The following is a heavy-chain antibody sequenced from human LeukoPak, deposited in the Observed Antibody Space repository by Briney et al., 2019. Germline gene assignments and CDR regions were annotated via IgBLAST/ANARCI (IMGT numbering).Heavy chain of an antibody. Sequence: ASVKVSCKASGYTFTSYYMHWVRQATGKGLEWMGGFDPEDGETIYAQKFQGRVTMTEDTSTDTAYMELSSLRSDDTAVYYCATESPRRQYYYDPNWFDPWGQGTLVTVSS. D-gene: IGHD3-22*01. CDR3: ATESPRRQYYYDPNWFDP. CDR1: GYTFTSYY. CDR2: FDPEDGET. J-gene: IGHJ5*02. V-gene: IGHV1-24*01.